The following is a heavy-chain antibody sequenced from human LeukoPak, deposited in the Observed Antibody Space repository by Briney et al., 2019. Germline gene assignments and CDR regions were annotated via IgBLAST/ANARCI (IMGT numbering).Heavy chain of an antibody. CDR3: AKTLWGLTLLSSDH. V-gene: IGHV3-23*01. Sequence: GGSLRLSCAASGFTFSSYWMHWVRQAPGKGLMWVSGLSDSGTSTYYADSVKGRFTIYRDNSKNVLYLQMNSLRADDTALYYCAKTLWGLTLLSSDHWGQGTLVTVSS. J-gene: IGHJ4*02. CDR1: GFTFSSYW. D-gene: IGHD2-21*02. CDR2: LSDSGTST.